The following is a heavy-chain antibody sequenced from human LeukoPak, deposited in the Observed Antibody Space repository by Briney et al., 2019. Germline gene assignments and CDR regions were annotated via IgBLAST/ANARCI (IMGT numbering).Heavy chain of an antibody. J-gene: IGHJ4*02. CDR2: MYYSGST. CDR1: GGSISSSSYY. Sequence: PSETLSLTCSVSGGSISSSSYYWGWIRQPPGKGLEWIGSMYYSGSTYYNPSLKSRVTISVDTSKNQFSLKLSSVTAADTAAYYCARHIVATFNFDYWGQGTLVTVSS. V-gene: IGHV4-39*01. CDR3: ARHIVATFNFDY. D-gene: IGHD5-12*01.